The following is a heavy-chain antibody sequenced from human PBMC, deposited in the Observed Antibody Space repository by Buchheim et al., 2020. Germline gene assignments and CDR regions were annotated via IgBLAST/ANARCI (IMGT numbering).Heavy chain of an antibody. Sequence: DVQLVESGGGLVQPGGSLRLSCAASGFIFNTYSMNWVRQAPGKGLVWVSHINSDGSTTSYADSVKGRFIISRDNAQNTGYLQMNSLRVEDTAVYYCAKDWAYGMDVWGQGTT. J-gene: IGHJ6*02. CDR1: GFIFNTYS. D-gene: IGHD3-16*01. V-gene: IGHV3-74*01. CDR2: INSDGSTT. CDR3: AKDWAYGMDV.